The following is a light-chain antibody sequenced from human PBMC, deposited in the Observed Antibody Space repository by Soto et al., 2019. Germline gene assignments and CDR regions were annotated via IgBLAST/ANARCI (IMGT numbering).Light chain of an antibody. V-gene: IGKV1-17*01. CDR3: VQHNSYPLS. Sequence: DIQMTQSPSSLSASVGDRDTITCRASQGSGNDLGWIQQKPGQAPKRLIYAASSLQSRVQSRFSGSGPGAEFTLTIRSLQPEDFATYYGVQHNSYPLSFGGGTKVEI. CDR2: AAS. J-gene: IGKJ4*01. CDR1: QGSGND.